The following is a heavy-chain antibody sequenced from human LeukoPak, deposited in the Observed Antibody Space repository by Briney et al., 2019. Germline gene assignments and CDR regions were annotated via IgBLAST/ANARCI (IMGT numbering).Heavy chain of an antibody. CDR3: ARGGGRGRLSHVG. CDR2: IYYSGST. J-gene: IGHJ4*02. D-gene: IGHD3-16*01. Sequence: TSETLSLTCTVSGGSISSYYWSWIRQPPGKGLEWIGYIYYSGSTNYNPSLKSRVTISVDTSKNQFSLKLSSVTAADTAVYYCARGGGRGRLSHVGWGQGTLVTVSS. CDR1: GGSISSYY. V-gene: IGHV4-59*01.